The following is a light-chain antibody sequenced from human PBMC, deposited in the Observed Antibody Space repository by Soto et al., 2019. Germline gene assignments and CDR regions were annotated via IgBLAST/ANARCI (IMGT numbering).Light chain of an antibody. J-gene: IGKJ1*01. CDR3: QQYLNSPRT. CDR1: QRVASD. Sequence: VLTQSPGTLSLSPGEGATLSCRASQRVASDLAWYLQKPGQPPRLLIYDASIRATGITDRISGSGSERDFTLNISRLEPEDAAVYYCQQYLNSPRTFGQGTKLEIK. V-gene: IGKV3-20*01. CDR2: DAS.